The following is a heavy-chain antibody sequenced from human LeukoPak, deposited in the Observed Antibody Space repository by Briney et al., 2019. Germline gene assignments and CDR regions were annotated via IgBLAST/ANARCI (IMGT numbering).Heavy chain of an antibody. D-gene: IGHD3-22*01. CDR2: IYHSGST. Sequence: MTSETLSLTCAVSGGSISSGGYSWSWIRQPPGKGLEWIGYIYHSGSTYYNPSLKSRVTISVDRSKNQFSLKLSSVTAADTAVYYCARGRYDSSGYHRDNWFDPWGQGTLVTVSS. CDR1: GGSISSGGYS. J-gene: IGHJ5*02. CDR3: ARGRYDSSGYHRDNWFDP. V-gene: IGHV4-30-2*01.